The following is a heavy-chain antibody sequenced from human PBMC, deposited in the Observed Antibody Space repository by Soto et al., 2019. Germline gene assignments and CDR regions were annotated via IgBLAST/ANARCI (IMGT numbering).Heavy chain of an antibody. CDR1: GGSISSGGYY. D-gene: IGHD3-22*01. Sequence: PSETLSLTCTVSGGSISSGGYYWSWIRQHPGKGLEWIGYIYYSGSTYYNPSLKSRVTISVDTSKNQFSLKLSSVTAADTAVYYCARGLSLYSIGSGYYLNAYYFDYWGQGTLVTVSS. V-gene: IGHV4-31*03. J-gene: IGHJ4*02. CDR2: IYYSGST. CDR3: ARGLSLYSIGSGYYLNAYYFDY.